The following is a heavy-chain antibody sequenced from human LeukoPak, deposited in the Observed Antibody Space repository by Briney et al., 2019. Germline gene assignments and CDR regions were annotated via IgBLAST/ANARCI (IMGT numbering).Heavy chain of an antibody. CDR1: GFTFDDYA. Sequence: GRSLRLSCAASGFTFDDYAMHWVRQAPGKGLEWVSGISWNSGSICYADSVKGRFTISRDNAKNSLYLQMNSLRAEDTALYYCAKDTGAQWLVLDYWGQGTLVTVSS. CDR3: AKDTGAQWLVLDY. V-gene: IGHV3-9*01. CDR2: ISWNSGSI. J-gene: IGHJ4*02. D-gene: IGHD6-19*01.